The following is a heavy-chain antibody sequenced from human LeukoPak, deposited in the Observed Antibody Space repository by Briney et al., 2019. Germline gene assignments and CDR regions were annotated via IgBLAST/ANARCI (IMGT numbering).Heavy chain of an antibody. Sequence: KPSETLSLTCTVSGGSISSYYWSWIRQSAGKGLEWIGRIYSTGSTNYNPSLKSRVTMSIDTSKNQFSLNLSSVTAADTAIYYCSKGGSSWYNWFDPWGQGTLVTVSS. J-gene: IGHJ5*02. V-gene: IGHV4-4*07. CDR2: IYSTGST. D-gene: IGHD6-13*01. CDR3: SKGGSSWYNWFDP. CDR1: GGSISSYY.